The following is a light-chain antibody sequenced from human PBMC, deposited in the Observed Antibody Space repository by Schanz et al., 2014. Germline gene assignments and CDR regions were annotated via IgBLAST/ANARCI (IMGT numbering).Light chain of an antibody. V-gene: IGLV2-14*03. CDR2: DVN. CDR1: SSDVGGYNY. CDR3: SSFTSITIL. J-gene: IGLJ2*01. Sequence: QSALTQPPSASGSPGQSVTISCTGTSSDVGGYNYVSWYQHHPGKAPKLMIYDVNNRPSGVSNRFSGSKSGSTASLTVSGLQAEDEAVYFCSSFTSITILFGGGTKLTVL.